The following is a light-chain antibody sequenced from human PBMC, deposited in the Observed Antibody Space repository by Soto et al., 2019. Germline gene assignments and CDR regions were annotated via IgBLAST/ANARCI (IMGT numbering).Light chain of an antibody. V-gene: IGKV3-11*01. CDR3: QQHANWPLT. J-gene: IGKJ4*01. Sequence: EIVLTQSPATLSLSPGERATLSCRASQSVGNNLAWYQQKPGQAPGLLIYEASTRATGIPARFCGSGSGTDFTLTISSLEPEDFAVYYCQQHANWPLTFGGGTKVEIK. CDR1: QSVGNN. CDR2: EAS.